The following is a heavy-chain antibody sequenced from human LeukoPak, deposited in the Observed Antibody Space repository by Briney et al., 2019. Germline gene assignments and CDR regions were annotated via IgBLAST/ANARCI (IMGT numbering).Heavy chain of an antibody. J-gene: IGHJ2*01. Sequence: SETLSLTCTVSGGSISSYYWSWIRQPAGKGLEWIGRIYTSGSTNYNPSLKSRVTMSVDTSKNQFSLKLSSVTAADTAVYYCARGLVSGPDPRWYFDLWGRGTLVTVSS. V-gene: IGHV4-4*07. CDR3: ARGLVSGPDPRWYFDL. CDR1: GGSISSYY. D-gene: IGHD6-19*01. CDR2: IYTSGST.